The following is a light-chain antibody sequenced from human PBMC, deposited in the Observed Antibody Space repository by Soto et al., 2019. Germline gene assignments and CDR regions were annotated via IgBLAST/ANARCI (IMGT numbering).Light chain of an antibody. V-gene: IGLV2-8*01. CDR2: EVS. CDR3: SSYAGSKNFV. J-gene: IGLJ2*01. Sequence: QSALTQPPSASGSPGQSVTISCTGTSSDVGGYNFVSWYQQHPGKAPKLMIYEVSKRPSGVPDLFSGSKSGNAASLTVSGLQAEDEADYYCSSYAGSKNFVFGGGTKLTVL. CDR1: SSDVGGYNF.